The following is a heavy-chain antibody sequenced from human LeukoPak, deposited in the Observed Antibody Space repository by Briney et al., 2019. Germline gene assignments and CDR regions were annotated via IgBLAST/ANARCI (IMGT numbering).Heavy chain of an antibody. CDR1: GFTFSSYA. J-gene: IGHJ4*02. CDR2: ISYDGSNK. Sequence: GRSLRLSCAASGFTFSSYAMHWVRQAPGKGLEWVAVISYDGSNKYYADSVMGRFTISRDNSKNTLYLQMNSLRAEVTAVYYCARDRGLMVYGPLYYFDYWGQGTLVTVSS. V-gene: IGHV3-30-3*01. CDR3: ARDRGLMVYGPLYYFDY. D-gene: IGHD2-8*01.